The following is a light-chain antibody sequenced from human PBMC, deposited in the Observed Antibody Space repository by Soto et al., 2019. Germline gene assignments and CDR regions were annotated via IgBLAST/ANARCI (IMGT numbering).Light chain of an antibody. CDR1: QSVSSN. Sequence: EIVMTQSPATLAVPPGERATLSCRASQSVSSNLAWYQQKPGQAPRLLIYGASTRATGIPARFSGSGSGTEFTLTISSLQSEDFAVYFCQQYKNWPETFGQGTKLEIK. CDR2: GAS. CDR3: QQYKNWPET. J-gene: IGKJ2*01. V-gene: IGKV3-15*01.